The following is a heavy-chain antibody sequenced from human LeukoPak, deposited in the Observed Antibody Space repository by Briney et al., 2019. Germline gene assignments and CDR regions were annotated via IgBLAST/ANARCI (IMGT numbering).Heavy chain of an antibody. J-gene: IGHJ4*02. CDR3: ARAIYDSSGYLDY. CDR2: IYYSGST. V-gene: IGHV4-39*07. D-gene: IGHD3-22*01. Sequence: PSETLSLTCIVFGGSISSTSYYWGWIRQPPGNGLEWIGNIYYSGSTYYNPSLKSRVTISVDTSKNQFSLKLSSVTAADTAVYYCARAIYDSSGYLDYWGQGTLVTVSS. CDR1: GGSISSTSYY.